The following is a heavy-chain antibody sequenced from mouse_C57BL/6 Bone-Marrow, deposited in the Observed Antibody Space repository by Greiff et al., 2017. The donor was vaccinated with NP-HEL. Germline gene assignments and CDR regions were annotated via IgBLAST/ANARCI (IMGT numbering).Heavy chain of an antibody. CDR2: IDPENGDT. D-gene: IGHD1-1*01. Sequence: EVQLQQSGAELVRPGASVQLSCTASGFNIKDDYMHWVKQRPEQGLEWIGWIDPENGDTEYASKFQGKATITADTSSNTAYLQLSSLTSEDTAVYYCMIYDYGSSPAWFAYWGQGTLVTVSA. J-gene: IGHJ3*01. V-gene: IGHV14-4*01. CDR1: GFNIKDDY. CDR3: MIYDYGSSPAWFAY.